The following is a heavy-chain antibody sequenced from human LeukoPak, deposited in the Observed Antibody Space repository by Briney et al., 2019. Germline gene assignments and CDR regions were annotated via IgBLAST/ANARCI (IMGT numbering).Heavy chain of an antibody. CDR3: SGRSGTYTWYLDV. CDR1: GDSVVNGDW. V-gene: IGHV4/OR15-8*02. D-gene: IGHD3-10*01. J-gene: IGHJ2*01. CDR2: VSHSGYT. Sequence: PSETLSLTCDVSGDSVVNGDWWTWVRQPPGKGLEWIGEVSHSGYTNYNPSLESRVAISIDKSNNHFSLTLRSVSAADTAVYFCSGRSGTYTWYLDVWGRGTLVTVSS.